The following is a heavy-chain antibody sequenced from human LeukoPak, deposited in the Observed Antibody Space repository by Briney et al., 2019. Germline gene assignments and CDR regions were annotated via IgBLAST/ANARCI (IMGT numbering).Heavy chain of an antibody. D-gene: IGHD2-2*01. CDR3: ARGAGYCSSTSCYGSYYYMDV. Sequence: ASVKVSCKASGYTFTSYDINWVRQATGQGLEWMGWMNPNSGNTGYAQKFQGRVTMTRNTSISTAYMELSSLRSEDTAVYYCARGAGYCSSTSCYGSYYYMDVRGKGTTVTVSS. CDR2: MNPNSGNT. J-gene: IGHJ6*03. CDR1: GYTFTSYD. V-gene: IGHV1-8*01.